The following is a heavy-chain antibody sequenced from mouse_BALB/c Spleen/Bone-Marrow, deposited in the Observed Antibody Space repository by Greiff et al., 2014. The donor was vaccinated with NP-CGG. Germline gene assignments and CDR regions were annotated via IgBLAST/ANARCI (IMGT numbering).Heavy chain of an antibody. CDR3: ASSFITTAYYFDY. V-gene: IGHV1-20*02. CDR2: INPYNGDT. D-gene: IGHD1-2*01. J-gene: IGHJ2*01. CDR1: GYSFTGYF. Sequence: EVMLVESGPELVKPGASVKISCKASGYSFTGYFMNWVMQSHGKSLEWIGRINPYNGDTFYNQKFKGKATLTVDKSSSTAHMELRSLASEDSAVYYCASSFITTAYYFDYRGQGTTLTVSS.